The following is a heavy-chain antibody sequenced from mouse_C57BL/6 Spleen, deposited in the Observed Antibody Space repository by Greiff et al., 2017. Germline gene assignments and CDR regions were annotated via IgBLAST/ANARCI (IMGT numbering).Heavy chain of an antibody. V-gene: IGHV1-69*01. Sequence: QVQLKQPGAELVMPGASVKLSCKASGYTFTSYWMHWVKQRPGQGLEWIGEIDPSDSYTNYNQKFKGKSTLTVDKSSSTAYMQLSSLTSEDSAVYYCARYDYEFAYWGQGTLVTVSA. J-gene: IGHJ3*01. CDR2: IDPSDSYT. CDR3: ARYDYEFAY. D-gene: IGHD2-4*01. CDR1: GYTFTSYW.